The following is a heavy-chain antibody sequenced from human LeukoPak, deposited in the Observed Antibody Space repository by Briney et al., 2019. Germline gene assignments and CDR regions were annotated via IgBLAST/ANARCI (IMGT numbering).Heavy chain of an antibody. CDR1: GFTFSSYD. CDR3: ARGGYCSGGSCYRRNWFDP. V-gene: IGHV3-13*01. Sequence: GGSLRLSCAASGFTFSSYDIHWVRQVTGKGLEWVSAIGTAGDTYYLDSVKGRFTISRDNAKNSLYLQMNSLRAEDTAVYYCARGGYCSGGSCYRRNWFDPWGQGTLVTVSS. D-gene: IGHD2-15*01. J-gene: IGHJ5*02. CDR2: IGTAGDT.